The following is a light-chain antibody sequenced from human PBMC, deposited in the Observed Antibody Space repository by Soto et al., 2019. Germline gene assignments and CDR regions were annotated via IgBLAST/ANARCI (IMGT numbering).Light chain of an antibody. CDR1: SSNIGGNT. V-gene: IGLV1-44*01. Sequence: QSVLTQPPSASGTPGQRVTISCSGSSSNIGGNTVNWYQHLPGTGPKLLIFKNNQRPSGVPDRFSGSKFGTSGFLAISGLQSEDEADYYCATWDDSLNGHVFGGGTKLTVL. CDR2: KNN. J-gene: IGLJ3*02. CDR3: ATWDDSLNGHV.